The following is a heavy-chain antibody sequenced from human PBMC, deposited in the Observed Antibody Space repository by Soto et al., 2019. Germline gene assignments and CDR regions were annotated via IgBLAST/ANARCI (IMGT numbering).Heavy chain of an antibody. CDR2: ISSNSITI. V-gene: IGHV3-48*02. J-gene: IGHJ4*02. CDR3: AREDILGTRSFDN. D-gene: IGHD1-26*01. Sequence: PVGSLRLSCAASGFPFNGYSMNWVRQAPGKGLEWVSYISSNSITIYYADSGRGRFTVSRDNAKNSLYLQMNSLRDEDTAVYYCAREDILGTRSFDNWGQGTLVTVSS. CDR1: GFPFNGYS.